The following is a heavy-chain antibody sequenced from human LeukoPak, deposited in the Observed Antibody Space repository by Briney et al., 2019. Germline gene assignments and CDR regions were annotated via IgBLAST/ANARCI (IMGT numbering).Heavy chain of an antibody. D-gene: IGHD1-7*01. Sequence: GGSLRLSCVASGSTFSKYGMHWVRQAPGQGLEWVTFIRYDGSYKYYADSVKGRFTISRDNSKNTLYLQMNSLRDDDTAVYYCARVAPRTTWHSGMDVWGQGTTVTVSS. CDR1: GSTFSKYG. V-gene: IGHV3-30*02. CDR3: ARVAPRTTWHSGMDV. CDR2: IRYDGSYK. J-gene: IGHJ6*02.